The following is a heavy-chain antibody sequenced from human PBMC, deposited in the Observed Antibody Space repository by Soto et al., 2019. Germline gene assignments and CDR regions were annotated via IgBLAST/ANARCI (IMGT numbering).Heavy chain of an antibody. Sequence: EVQLVESGVGLVQPGRSLRLSGEGSGFRFDDYVMHWVREAPGKGLEWVSGISSNSANIEYADSVKGRFTISRDNAKNSLYLQMNSLRVEDTAFYYCAKAYCDGDCYTWRGYFHNWGQGTLVTVSS. J-gene: IGHJ1*01. CDR2: ISSNSANI. CDR1: GFRFDDYV. CDR3: AKAYCDGDCYTWRGYFHN. D-gene: IGHD2-21*01. V-gene: IGHV3-9*01.